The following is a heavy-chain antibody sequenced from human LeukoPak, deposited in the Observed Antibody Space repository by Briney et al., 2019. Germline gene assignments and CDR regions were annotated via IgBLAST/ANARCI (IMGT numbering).Heavy chain of an antibody. CDR2: VDPEDGDA. CDR3: VRECSSTSCPFDY. CDR1: GYTFTDYY. D-gene: IGHD2-2*01. J-gene: IGHJ4*02. Sequence: ASVKISCKVSGYTFTDYYMHWVQQAPGKGLEWMGLVDPEDGDAIYAEKFQGRVTITADTSTDTAYMELSSLRSEDTAVYYCVRECSSTSCPFDYWGQGTLVTVSS. V-gene: IGHV1-69-2*01.